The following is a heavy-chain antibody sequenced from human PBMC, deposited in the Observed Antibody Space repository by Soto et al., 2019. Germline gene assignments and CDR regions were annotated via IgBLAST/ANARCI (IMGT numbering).Heavy chain of an antibody. CDR2: IIPIFGTA. CDR3: ARWGLGAIRRATYYYYGMDV. J-gene: IGHJ6*02. CDR1: GGTFSSYA. V-gene: IGHV1-69*13. D-gene: IGHD1-26*01. Sequence: SVKVSCKASGGTFSSYAISWVRQAPGQGLEWMGGIIPIFGTANYAQKFQGRVTITADESTSTAYMELSSLRSEDTAVYYCARWGLGAIRRATYYYYGMDVWGQGTTVTVSS.